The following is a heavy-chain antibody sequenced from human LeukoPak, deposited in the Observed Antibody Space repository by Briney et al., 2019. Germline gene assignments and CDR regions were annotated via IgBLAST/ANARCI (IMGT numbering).Heavy chain of an antibody. V-gene: IGHV5-51*01. D-gene: IGHD6-13*01. CDR2: IYPGDSDT. J-gene: IGHJ4*02. CDR1: GYSFTSYW. CDR3: ARLGGTGSSWQKSPLDY. Sequence: GESLKISCKGSGYSFTSYWIGWVRQMPGKGLEWMGIIYPGDSDTRYSPSFQGQVTISADRSISTAYLQWSSLKASGTAMYYCARLGGTGSSWQKSPLDYWGQGTLVTVSS.